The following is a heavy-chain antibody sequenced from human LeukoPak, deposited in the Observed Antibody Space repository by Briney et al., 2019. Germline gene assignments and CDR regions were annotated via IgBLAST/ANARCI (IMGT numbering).Heavy chain of an antibody. V-gene: IGHV3-7*01. CDR1: GFTFSSYW. Sequence: GGSLRLSCAASGFTFSSYWMSWVRQAPGKGLEWVSNIKQDGSEKYYVDSVKGRFTISRDNAKNSLYLQMNSLRAEDTAVFYCAREQLVRGVFDIWRQGTMVTVSS. CDR2: IKQDGSEK. J-gene: IGHJ3*02. D-gene: IGHD6-13*01. CDR3: AREQLVRGVFDI.